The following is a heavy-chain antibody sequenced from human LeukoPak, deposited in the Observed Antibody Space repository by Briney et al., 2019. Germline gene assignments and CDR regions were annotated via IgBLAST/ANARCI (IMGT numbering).Heavy chain of an antibody. CDR2: ISGSGGST. CDR3: AKAQTGSYKSPVDC. Sequence: PGWSLRLSCAASGFTFSYYAMSWVRQAPGKGLEWVSSISGSGGSTYYADSVKGRFTISRDNSKNTLYLQMNSLRAEDTAVFYCAKAQTGSYKSPVDCWGQGTLVTVSS. D-gene: IGHD1-26*01. V-gene: IGHV3-23*01. J-gene: IGHJ4*02. CDR1: GFTFSYYA.